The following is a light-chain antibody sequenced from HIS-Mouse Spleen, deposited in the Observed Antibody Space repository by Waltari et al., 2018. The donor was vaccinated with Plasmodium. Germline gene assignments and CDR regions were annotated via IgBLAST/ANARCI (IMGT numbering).Light chain of an antibody. CDR1: KLGYKY. Sequence: SYELTQLPSVSVSPGQTASITCSGDKLGYKYACWYQQKPGQSPVLVIYQDSKRPSGIPERFSGSNSGNTATLTISGTQAMDEADYYCQAWDSSTVVFGGGTKLTVL. CDR2: QDS. J-gene: IGLJ2*01. CDR3: QAWDSSTVV. V-gene: IGLV3-1*01.